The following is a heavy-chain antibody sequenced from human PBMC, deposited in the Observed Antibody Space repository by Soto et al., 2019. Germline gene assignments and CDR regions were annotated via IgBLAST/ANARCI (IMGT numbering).Heavy chain of an antibody. J-gene: IGHJ4*02. CDR1: GASVSSKSAA. CDR2: TYYRSKWSN. V-gene: IGHV6-1*01. CDR3: ARQDSGYVDY. D-gene: IGHD2-2*01. Sequence: PSETLSLTCAISGASVSSKSAAWNWIRQSPSRGLEWLGRTYYRSKWSNDYAASVKSRITINPDTSKNQFSLQLNSVSPEDTAVYYCARQDSGYVDYLGQGTVVTVS.